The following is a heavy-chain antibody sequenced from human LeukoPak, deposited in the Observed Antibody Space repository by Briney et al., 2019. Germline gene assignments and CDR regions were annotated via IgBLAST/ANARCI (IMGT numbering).Heavy chain of an antibody. CDR3: ARDRGSYSPDYFDY. V-gene: IGHV3-48*01. CDR2: ISSSSSTI. CDR1: GFTFSSYS. Sequence: GGSLRLSCAASGFTFSSYSMNWVRQAPGKGVEWVSYISSSSSTIYYADSVKGRFTISRDNAKNSLYLQMNSLRAEDTAVYYCARDRGSYSPDYFDYWGQGTLVTVSS. D-gene: IGHD1-26*01. J-gene: IGHJ4*02.